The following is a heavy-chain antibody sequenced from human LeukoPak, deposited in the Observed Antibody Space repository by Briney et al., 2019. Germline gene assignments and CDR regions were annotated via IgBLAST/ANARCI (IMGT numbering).Heavy chain of an antibody. D-gene: IGHD6-19*01. V-gene: IGHV4-59*08. CDR3: AKTVAGYWYFDL. J-gene: IGHJ2*01. Sequence: SETLSLTCTVSGGSIGHYFWSWIRQPPGKALEWIGYIYYSGSTNYNPSLKSRVTISVDPSKNQFSLKLNSVTAADTAVYYCAKTVAGYWYFDLWGRGTLVTVSS. CDR2: IYYSGST. CDR1: GGSIGHYF.